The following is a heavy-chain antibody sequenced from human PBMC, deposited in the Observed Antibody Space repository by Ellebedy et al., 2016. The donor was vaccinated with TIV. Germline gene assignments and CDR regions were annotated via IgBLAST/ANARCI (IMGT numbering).Heavy chain of an antibody. J-gene: IGHJ6*02. CDR3: ARGPGITPATYYSSALDV. V-gene: IGHV4-34*01. CDR2: IPHGGSI. D-gene: IGHD1-7*01. Sequence: MPSETLSLTCAVYGESFSSWYWTWIRQSPGKGLEWIGEIPHGGSITYNKSLKSRVIISLDRSNKQFSLIMTSVTAADTAVYYFARGPGITPATYYSSALDVWGQGTTVTVSS. CDR1: GESFSSWY.